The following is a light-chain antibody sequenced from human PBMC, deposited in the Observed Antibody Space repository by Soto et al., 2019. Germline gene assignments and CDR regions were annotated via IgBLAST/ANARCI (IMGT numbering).Light chain of an antibody. CDR2: EVS. V-gene: IGLV2-14*01. CDR1: SSDVGGYNY. CDR3: SSYTNSRSRV. Sequence: QSALTQPASVSGSPGQSITISCTGTSSDVGGYNYVSWYQQHPGNAPKLMIYEVSHQPSGVSNRFSGSKSGNTASLTISGLQAEDEADYYCSSYTNSRSRVFSGGTKLTVL. J-gene: IGLJ3*02.